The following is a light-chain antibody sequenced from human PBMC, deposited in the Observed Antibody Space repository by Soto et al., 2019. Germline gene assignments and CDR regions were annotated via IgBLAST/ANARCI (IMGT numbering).Light chain of an antibody. CDR3: QQSYSMPRT. V-gene: IGKV1-5*03. Sequence: DIQMTQSPSTLSGSVGDRVTITCRASQTISSWLAWYQQKPGKAPKLLIYKASTLKSGVPSRFSGSGSGTDFTLTISSLQPEDFATYYCQQSYSMPRTFGQGTKLEIK. CDR1: QTISSW. CDR2: KAS. J-gene: IGKJ2*02.